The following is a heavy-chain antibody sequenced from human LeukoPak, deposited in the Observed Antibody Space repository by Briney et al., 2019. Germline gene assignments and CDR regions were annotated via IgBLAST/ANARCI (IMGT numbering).Heavy chain of an antibody. J-gene: IGHJ5*02. V-gene: IGHV3-9*01. D-gene: IGHD3-22*01. CDR3: AKGAYYYDSSGNNWFDP. CDR2: ISWNSGSI. Sequence: WVRHAPXXXLEWXSGISWNSGSIGYADSVKGRFTISRDYAKNSLYLQMNSLRAEDTALYYCAKGAYYYDSSGNNWFDPWGQGTLVIVSS.